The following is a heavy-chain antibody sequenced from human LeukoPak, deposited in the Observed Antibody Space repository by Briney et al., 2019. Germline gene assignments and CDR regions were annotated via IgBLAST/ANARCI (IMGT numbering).Heavy chain of an antibody. J-gene: IGHJ5*02. CDR3: ARTVTRLLNWFDP. D-gene: IGHD4-17*01. CDR1: GYTFTSYG. CDR2: INPNSGGT. Sequence: ASVKVSCKASGYTFTSYGISWVRQAPGQGLEWMGRINPNSGGTNYAQKFQGRVTMTRDTSISTAYMELSRLRSDDTAVYYCARTVTRLLNWFDPWGQGTLVTVST. V-gene: IGHV1-2*06.